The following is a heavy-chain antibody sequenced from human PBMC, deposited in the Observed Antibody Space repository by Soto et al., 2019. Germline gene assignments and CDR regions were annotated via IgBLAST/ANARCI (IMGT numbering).Heavy chain of an antibody. D-gene: IGHD3-10*01. CDR1: GGSISSGGYS. Sequence: SETLSLTCAASGGSISSGGYSWSWIRQPPGKGLEWIGYIYHSGSTYYNPSLKSRVTISVDRSKNQFSLKLSSVTAADTAVYYCARVATMVRGHNWFDPWGQGTLVTVSS. J-gene: IGHJ5*02. CDR2: IYHSGST. CDR3: ARVATMVRGHNWFDP. V-gene: IGHV4-30-2*01.